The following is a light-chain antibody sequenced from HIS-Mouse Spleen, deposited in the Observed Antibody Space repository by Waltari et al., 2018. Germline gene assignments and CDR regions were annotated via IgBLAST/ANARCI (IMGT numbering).Light chain of an antibody. CDR2: DDR. V-gene: IGLV3-21*02. CDR3: QVCDSSSDRV. Sequence: SYVLTQPPSVSVAPGQTARITCGGNNIGSKRVHWYQQKPGQAPVLVVYDDRDRPSGIPERFSGSTSGNTATLTIRRVEAGDEADYYCQVCDSSSDRVFGTGTKVTVL. J-gene: IGLJ1*01. CDR1: NIGSKR.